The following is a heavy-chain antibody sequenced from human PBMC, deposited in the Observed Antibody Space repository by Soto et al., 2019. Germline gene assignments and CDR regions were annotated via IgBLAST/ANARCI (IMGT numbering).Heavy chain of an antibody. CDR3: ARTLGIGGIRYYYYYGMDV. Sequence: SGPTLVNPTQTLTLTCTFSGSSLSTSGMCVSWIRQPPGKALEWLALIDWDDDKYYSTSLKTRLTISKDTSKNQVVLTMTNMDPVDTATYYCARTLGIGGIRYYYYYGMDVWGQGTKVTVSS. V-gene: IGHV2-70*01. CDR1: GSSLSTSGMC. D-gene: IGHD2-15*01. CDR2: IDWDDDK. J-gene: IGHJ6*02.